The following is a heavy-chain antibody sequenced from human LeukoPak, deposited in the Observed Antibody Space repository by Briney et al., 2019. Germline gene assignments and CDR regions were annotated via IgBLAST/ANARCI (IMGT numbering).Heavy chain of an antibody. Sequence: SETLSLTCTVSGGSISSYYWSWIRQPPGKGLDWIGYIYTSGSTNYNPSLKSRVTISVDTSKNQFSLKLRSVTAADTAVYYCASLAPGYRTYYFDYWGQGTLVTVSS. V-gene: IGHV4-4*09. CDR2: IYTSGST. J-gene: IGHJ4*02. CDR1: GGSISSYY. D-gene: IGHD3-9*01. CDR3: ASLAPGYRTYYFDY.